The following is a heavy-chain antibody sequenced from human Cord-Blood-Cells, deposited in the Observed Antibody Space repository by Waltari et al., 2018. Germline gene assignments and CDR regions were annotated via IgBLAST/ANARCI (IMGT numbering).Heavy chain of an antibody. CDR3: ASCSSPTIYYDSSGYFDY. D-gene: IGHD3-22*01. V-gene: IGHV3-30-3*01. Sequence: QVQLVESGGGVVQPGRSLRLSCAASGFTFSSYAMPWVRQAPGKGLEWVAVISYDGSNKYYADSVKGRFTISRDNSKNTLYLQMNSLRAEDTAVYYCASCSSPTIYYDSSGYFDYWGQGTLVTVSS. J-gene: IGHJ4*02. CDR1: GFTFSSYA. CDR2: ISYDGSNK.